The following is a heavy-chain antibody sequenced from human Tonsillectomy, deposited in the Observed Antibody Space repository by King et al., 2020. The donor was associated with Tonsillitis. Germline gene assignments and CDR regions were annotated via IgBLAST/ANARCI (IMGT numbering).Heavy chain of an antibody. V-gene: IGHV3-30*18. CDR2: ISNDGSNK. CDR3: ANGRLPFPPFEY. CDR1: GFTFSSYG. D-gene: IGHD2-21*02. J-gene: IGHJ4*02. Sequence: VQLVESGGGVVQPGRSRRLSCAASGFTFSSYGMHWVRQAPGKGLEWVAVISNDGSNKYYADSVKGRFTVSRDNSKNTLFLQMNSLRADDTAVYYCANGRLPFPPFEYWGRGTLVTVSS.